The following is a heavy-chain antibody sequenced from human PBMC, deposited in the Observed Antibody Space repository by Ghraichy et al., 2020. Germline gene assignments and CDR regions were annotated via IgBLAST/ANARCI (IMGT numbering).Heavy chain of an antibody. CDR2: SRNKANGYTT. V-gene: IGHV3-72*01. CDR1: GFTFSDHY. CDR3: ARAASAQQNYYYVMDV. J-gene: IGHJ6*02. D-gene: IGHD5-18*01. Sequence: LSLTCAASGFTFSDHYMDWVRQAPGRGLEWVGRSRNKANGYTTEYAASVKGRFTISRDDSKNSLYLQMNSLKTEDTAVYYCARAASAQQNYYYVMDVWGQGTAVTFSS.